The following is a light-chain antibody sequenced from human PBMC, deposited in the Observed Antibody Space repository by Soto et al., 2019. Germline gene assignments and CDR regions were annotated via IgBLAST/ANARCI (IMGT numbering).Light chain of an antibody. CDR2: DAS. CDR1: QSVSSY. CDR3: HQRSKWPLT. Sequence: ETVLTQSPATLSVSPGERATISCRASQSVSSYLAWYQQKPGKAPKLLIYDASNRETGVPARFSGSGSGTDFTLTISSLEPEDFPVYYCHQRSKWPLTFGGGTKVEIK. V-gene: IGKV3-11*01. J-gene: IGKJ4*02.